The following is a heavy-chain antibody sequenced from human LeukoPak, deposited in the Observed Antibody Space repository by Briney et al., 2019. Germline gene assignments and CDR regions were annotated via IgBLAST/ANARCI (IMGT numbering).Heavy chain of an antibody. Sequence: GGSLRLSCTVSGFTFGDYAMSWFRQAPGKGLEWVGFIRSKAYGGTTEYAASVKGRFTISRDDSKSIDYLQMNSLKTEDTAVYYCTRCLGSGSAAPLVDYWGQGALVIVS. CDR3: TRCLGSGSAAPLVDY. D-gene: IGHD3-22*01. CDR2: IRSKAYGGTT. CDR1: GFTFGDYA. J-gene: IGHJ4*02. V-gene: IGHV3-49*03.